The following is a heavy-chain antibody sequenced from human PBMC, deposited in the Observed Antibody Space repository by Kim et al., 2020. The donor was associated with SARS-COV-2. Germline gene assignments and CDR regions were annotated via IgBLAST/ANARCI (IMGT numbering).Heavy chain of an antibody. V-gene: IGHV1-18*01. D-gene: IGHD3-10*01. Sequence: ASVKVSCKASGYTFTSYGISWVRQAPGQGLEWMGWISVYNGNTNYAQKLQGRVTTTTDTSTSTAYMEVRSLRSDDTAVYYCARDRVVLLWFGESPVFDYWGQGTLVTVSS. J-gene: IGHJ4*02. CDR3: ARDRVVLLWFGESPVFDY. CDR2: ISVYNGNT. CDR1: GYTFTSYG.